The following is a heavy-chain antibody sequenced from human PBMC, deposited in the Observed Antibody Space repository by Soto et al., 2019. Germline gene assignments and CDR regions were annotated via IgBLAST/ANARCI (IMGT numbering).Heavy chain of an antibody. CDR3: AIDLWPCTNGVCYPGRNWFDP. CDR2: INPSGGST. CDR1: GYTFTSYY. V-gene: IGHV1-46*01. D-gene: IGHD2-8*01. Sequence: QVQLVQSGAEVKKPGASVKVSCKASGYTFTSYYMHWVRQAPGQGLEWMGIINPSGGSTSYAQKFQGSVTMTRDTSTSTVYMALSSLRSEDTAVYYCAIDLWPCTNGVCYPGRNWFDPWGQGTLVTVSS. J-gene: IGHJ5*02.